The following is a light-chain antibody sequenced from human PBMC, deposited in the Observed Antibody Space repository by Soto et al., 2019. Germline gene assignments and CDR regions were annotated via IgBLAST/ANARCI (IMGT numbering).Light chain of an antibody. CDR1: ETVGTN. CDR3: QQYNNWGLS. CDR2: GSS. J-gene: IGKJ4*01. Sequence: IVMTQSPATLSVSPGDEVTLSCRASETVGTNLAWYQQKPGQAPRLLIYGSSTRATGIPAIFSGSGSGTEFTLTISSLQSEESAIYYCQQYNNWGLSFGGGTKVEIK. V-gene: IGKV3D-15*01.